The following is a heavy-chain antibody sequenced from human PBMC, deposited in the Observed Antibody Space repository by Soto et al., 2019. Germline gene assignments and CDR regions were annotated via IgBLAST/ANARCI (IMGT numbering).Heavy chain of an antibody. J-gene: IGHJ4*02. CDR2: IYPGDSDT. Sequence: GESLKISCKVSGYSFTTYWIGWVRQMPGKGLEWMGIIYPGDSDTRYSPSFQGQVTISADKSISTAYLQWSSVKASDTAIYYCARHVGSTRIDYWGKGTLVTVSS. V-gene: IGHV5-51*01. CDR3: ARHVGSTRIDY. CDR1: GYSFTTYW. D-gene: IGHD2-2*03.